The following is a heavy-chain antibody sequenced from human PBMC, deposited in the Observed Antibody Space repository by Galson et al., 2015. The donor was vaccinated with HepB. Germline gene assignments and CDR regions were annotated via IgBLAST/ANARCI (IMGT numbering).Heavy chain of an antibody. D-gene: IGHD1-1*01. CDR2: ISAGDGPT. CDR1: GFTLRSYA. J-gene: IGHJ6*02. Sequence: SLRLSCAVSGFTLRSYAMNWIRQAPGKGLEWVSGISAGDGPTYYADSVKGRFSISRDNSKNTLYLQMNSLRAEDTAVYYCAKDRCHFTNCIYGRDVWGQGAKVTVSS. CDR3: AKDRCHFTNCIYGRDV. V-gene: IGHV3-23*01.